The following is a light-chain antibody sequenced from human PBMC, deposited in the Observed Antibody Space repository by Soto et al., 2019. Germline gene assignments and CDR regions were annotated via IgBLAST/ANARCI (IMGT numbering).Light chain of an antibody. Sequence: IQLTQSPSSLSASVGDRVTITCRASQGISSYVAWYQQKPGKAPKLLIYGASTLEGGVPFRFSGSVSGTDFTLTISSLQPEDFATYYCQQLNTYPITCGQGTRLEIK. CDR2: GAS. CDR3: QQLNTYPIT. V-gene: IGKV1-9*01. CDR1: QGISSY. J-gene: IGKJ5*01.